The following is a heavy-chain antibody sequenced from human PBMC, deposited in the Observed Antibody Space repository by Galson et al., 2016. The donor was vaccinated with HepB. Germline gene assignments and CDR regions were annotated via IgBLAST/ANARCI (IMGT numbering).Heavy chain of an antibody. D-gene: IGHD5-24*01. CDR2: IIPLYGTA. J-gene: IGHJ6*02. Sequence: SVKVSCKASGGTFNSYAISWVRQAPGQGLEWMGGIIPLYGTANYAQKFQGRVTIIADESTSTAYMELSSLRSEDTAMYYCARVRDGYNSYFYYGMDDWGQGTLVTVSS. V-gene: IGHV1-69*13. CDR1: GGTFNSYA. CDR3: ARVRDGYNSYFYYGMDD.